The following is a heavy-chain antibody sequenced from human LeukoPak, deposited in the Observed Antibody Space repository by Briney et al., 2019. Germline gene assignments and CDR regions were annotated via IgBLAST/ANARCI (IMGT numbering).Heavy chain of an antibody. V-gene: IGHV3-64D*06. J-gene: IGHJ4*02. CDR1: GFILRSHA. D-gene: IGHD1-26*01. CDR3: VRGGYSGTYYFDY. CDR2: ISDNGGST. Sequence: GGSLRLSCSASGFILRSHAMHWVRQAPGKGLEYVSRISDNGGSTYYADSVKGRFTISRDNSKNTLYLQMSSLRAVDTAVYYCVRGGYSGTYYFDYWGQGTLVTVSS.